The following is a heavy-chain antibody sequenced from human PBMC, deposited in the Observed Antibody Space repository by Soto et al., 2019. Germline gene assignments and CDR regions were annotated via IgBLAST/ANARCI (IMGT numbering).Heavy chain of an antibody. CDR1: GFTFSNYA. D-gene: IGHD6-25*01. CDR2: LSGSGGTT. V-gene: IGHV3-23*01. J-gene: IGHJ4*02. Sequence: EVQLLESGGGLVQPGRSLRLSCAASGFTFSNYAMSWVRQAPGQGLDWVSALSGSGGTTYYADSVKGRFTISRDNSKNTLFMQMNSLRAEDAAVYYCAKFFVETGSNSGWPWSFHYWGQGTLVTVSS. CDR3: AKFFVETGSNSGWPWSFHY.